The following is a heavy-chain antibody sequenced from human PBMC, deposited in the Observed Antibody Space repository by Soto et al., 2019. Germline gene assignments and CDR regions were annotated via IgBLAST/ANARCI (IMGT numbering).Heavy chain of an antibody. CDR2: ISAYNGNT. CDR1: GYTFTSYG. D-gene: IGHD3-3*01. CDR3: ARGFLEWLSPSFDY. V-gene: IGHV1-18*01. Sequence: ASVKVSFKASGYTFTSYGISWVRQAPGQGPEWMGWISAYNGNTNYAQKLQGRVTMTTDTSTSTAYMELRSRRSDDTAVYYCARGFLEWLSPSFDYWGQGTLVTFSS. J-gene: IGHJ4*02.